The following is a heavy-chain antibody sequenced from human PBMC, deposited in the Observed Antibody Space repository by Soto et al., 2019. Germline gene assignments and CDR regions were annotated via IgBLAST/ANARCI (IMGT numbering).Heavy chain of an antibody. CDR1: GFTFSIYG. Sequence: SLGLFFAASGFTFSIYGMHWVRQGPGKGLEWVAVIWYDGSNKYYADSVKGRFTISRDNSKNTLYLQMNSLRAEDTAVYYCARDSSRGMDVWGQGTTVTVSS. D-gene: IGHD3-10*01. V-gene: IGHV3-33*01. CDR3: ARDSSRGMDV. J-gene: IGHJ6*02. CDR2: IWYDGSNK.